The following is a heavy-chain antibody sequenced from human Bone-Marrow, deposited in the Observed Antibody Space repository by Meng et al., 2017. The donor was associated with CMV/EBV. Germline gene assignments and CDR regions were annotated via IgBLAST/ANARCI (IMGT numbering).Heavy chain of an antibody. CDR3: GYGSGSYQGY. Sequence: SVKVSCKASGYTFTSYDINWVRQATGQGLEWMGGIFPIFGTANYAQKFQGRVTITTDESTSTAYMELSSLRSEDTAVYYCGYGSGSYQGYWGQGTLVTVSS. CDR1: GYTFTSYD. D-gene: IGHD3-10*01. CDR2: IFPIFGTA. J-gene: IGHJ4*02. V-gene: IGHV1-69*05.